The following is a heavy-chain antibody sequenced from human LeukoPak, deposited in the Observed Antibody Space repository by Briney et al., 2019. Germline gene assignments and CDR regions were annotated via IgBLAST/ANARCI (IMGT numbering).Heavy chain of an antibody. CDR2: ISSSSSYI. V-gene: IGHV3-21*01. Sequence: PAGSLRLSCAASGFTFSSYSMNWVRQAPGKGLEWVSSISSSSSYIYYADSVKGRFTISRDNAKNSLYLQMNSLRAEDTAVYYCARSSLGSGWVFDYWGQRTLVTVSS. J-gene: IGHJ4*02. CDR1: GFTFSSYS. CDR3: ARSSLGSGWVFDY. D-gene: IGHD6-19*01.